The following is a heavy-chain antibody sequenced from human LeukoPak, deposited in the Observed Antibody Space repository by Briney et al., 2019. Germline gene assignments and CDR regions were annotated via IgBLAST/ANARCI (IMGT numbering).Heavy chain of an antibody. D-gene: IGHD2-2*01. Sequence: GSLRLSCAASGFTFSTYAMSWVRQPPGKGLEWIGAIYYSGSTSYNPSLKSRLTISVDTSKNQFSLKLTSVTAADTAVYSCARYSSSQGWFDPWGQGTLVTVSS. J-gene: IGHJ5*02. CDR1: GFTFSTYA. V-gene: IGHV4-38-2*01. CDR3: ARYSSSQGWFDP. CDR2: IYYSGST.